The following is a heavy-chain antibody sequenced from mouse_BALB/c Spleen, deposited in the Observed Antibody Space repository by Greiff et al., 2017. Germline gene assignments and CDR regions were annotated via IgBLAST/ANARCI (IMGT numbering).Heavy chain of an antibody. CDR3: ARRGDYYGSSHWYFDV. D-gene: IGHD1-1*01. J-gene: IGHJ1*01. CDR2: IYWDDDK. Sequence: QVTLNVSGPGILQPSQTLSLTCSFSGFSLSTSGMGVSWIRQPSGKGLEWLAHIYWDDDKRYNPSLKSRLTISKDTSRNQVFLKITSVDTADTATYYCARRGDYYGSSHWYFDVWGAGTTVTVSS. CDR1: GFSLSTSGMG. V-gene: IGHV8-12*01.